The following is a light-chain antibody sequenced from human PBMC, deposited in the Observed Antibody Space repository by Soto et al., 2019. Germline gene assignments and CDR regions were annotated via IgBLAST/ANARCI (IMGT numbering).Light chain of an antibody. Sequence: DIQMTQSPSNLSASVGARVTITCRASQSISSWLAWYQQKPGKAPKLLIYKASSLESGVPSRFSGSGSGTEFTLTISSLQPDDFATYYCQQYNSYSRTFGGGTKVEIK. V-gene: IGKV1-5*03. CDR1: QSISSW. CDR3: QQYNSYSRT. CDR2: KAS. J-gene: IGKJ4*01.